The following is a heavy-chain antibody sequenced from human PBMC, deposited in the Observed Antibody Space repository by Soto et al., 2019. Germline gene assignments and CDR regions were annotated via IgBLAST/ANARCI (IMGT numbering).Heavy chain of an antibody. CDR3: AKDVLDVLAGYADVDV. V-gene: IGHV3-9*01. D-gene: IGHD2-8*01. CDR2: ISCNGGSI. J-gene: IGHJ3*01. Sequence: EVQLVESGGGLVQPGRSLRLSCAASGFKFDAYAMYWVRQAPGKGLEWVSGISCNGGSIGYADSVKGRFTISRDNAKNSLYLQMNSLPPEDTAWYYCAKDVLDVLAGYADVDVWGQGTMVTVSS. CDR1: GFKFDAYA.